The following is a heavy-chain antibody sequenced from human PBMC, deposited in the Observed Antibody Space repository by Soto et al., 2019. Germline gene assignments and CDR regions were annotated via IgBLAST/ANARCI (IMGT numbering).Heavy chain of an antibody. V-gene: IGHV1-24*01. CDR1: GYTLTELS. J-gene: IGHJ4*02. CDR3: ATGLRFLEWLQDDFDY. D-gene: IGHD3-3*01. CDR2: FDPEDGET. Sequence: EASVKVSCKVSGYTLTELSMHWVRQAPGKGLEWMGGFDPEDGETIYAQKFQGRVTMTEDTSTDTAYMELSSLRSEDTAVYYCATGLRFLEWLQDDFDYWGQGTLVTVSS.